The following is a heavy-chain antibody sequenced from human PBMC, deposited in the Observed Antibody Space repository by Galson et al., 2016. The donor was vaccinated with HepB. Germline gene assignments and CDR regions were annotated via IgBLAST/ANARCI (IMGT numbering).Heavy chain of an antibody. D-gene: IGHD3-16*01. J-gene: IGHJ4*02. Sequence: SLRLSCAASGFTFSSYGMHWVRQAPGKGLEWVAVISYDGSNEYYADSVKGRFTISRDNSKNTLYLQMNSLRDEDPAVYYCARDDYFRLGYWGQGTLVTVSS. CDR2: ISYDGSNE. V-gene: IGHV3-30*03. CDR3: ARDDYFRLGY. CDR1: GFTFSSYG.